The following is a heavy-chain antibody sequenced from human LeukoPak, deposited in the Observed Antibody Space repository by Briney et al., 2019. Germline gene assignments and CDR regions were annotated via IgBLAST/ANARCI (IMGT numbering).Heavy chain of an antibody. V-gene: IGHV1-46*01. D-gene: IGHD3-3*01. CDR2: INPSGGST. J-gene: IGHJ5*02. CDR1: GYTSTRYY. CDR3: ARGDDLNWFDP. Sequence: ASVKVSCKASGYTSTRYYMHWVRQAPGQGLEWMGIINPSGGSTSYAQKFQGRVTMTRDTSTSTVSMELSSLRSEDTAVYYCARGDDLNWFDPWGQGTLVTVSS.